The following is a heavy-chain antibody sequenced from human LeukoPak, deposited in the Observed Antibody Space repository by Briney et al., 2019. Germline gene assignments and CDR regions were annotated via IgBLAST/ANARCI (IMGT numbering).Heavy chain of an antibody. D-gene: IGHD6-13*01. Sequence: PGGFLRISCAASGFTFSRYWMHWVRQAPGKGLVWVSHINTDGSSTNYADSVKGRFTISRDNAKNTLYLQMNSLRAEDTAVYYCARTPYTSSWYGWFDPWGQGTLVTVSS. J-gene: IGHJ5*02. CDR1: GFTFSRYW. CDR2: INTDGSST. V-gene: IGHV3-74*01. CDR3: ARTPYTSSWYGWFDP.